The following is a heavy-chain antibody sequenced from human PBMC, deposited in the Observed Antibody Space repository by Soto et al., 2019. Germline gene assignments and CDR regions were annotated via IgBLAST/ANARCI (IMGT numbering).Heavy chain of an antibody. V-gene: IGHV1-69*12. CDR3: ARDAQPPLLPSGDQDPPRYCCYGMDV. D-gene: IGHD1-26*01. CDR2: IIPIFGTA. Sequence: QVQLVQSGAEVKKPGSSVKVSCKASGGTFSSYAISWVRQAPGQGLEWMGGIIPIFGTANYAQKFQGRVTGAAEDATSTDSRELSRLGAGGAAVYGWARDAQPPLLPSGDQDPPRYCCYGMDVWGEGTAVTVCS. J-gene: IGHJ6*04. CDR1: GGTFSSYA.